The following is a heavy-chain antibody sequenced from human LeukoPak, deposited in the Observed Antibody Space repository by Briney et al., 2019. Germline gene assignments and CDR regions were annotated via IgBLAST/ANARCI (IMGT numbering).Heavy chain of an antibody. Sequence: PGGSLRLSCAASGFTFSDYYMSWIRQAPGKGLEWVSYISSSSIYTNYADSVKGRFTISRDNAKNSLYLRMNSLRAEDTAVYFCARGMYYYDSSGYYAGYWGQGTLVTVSS. J-gene: IGHJ4*02. D-gene: IGHD3-22*01. V-gene: IGHV3-11*06. CDR2: ISSSSIYT. CDR1: GFTFSDYY. CDR3: ARGMYYYDSSGYYAGY.